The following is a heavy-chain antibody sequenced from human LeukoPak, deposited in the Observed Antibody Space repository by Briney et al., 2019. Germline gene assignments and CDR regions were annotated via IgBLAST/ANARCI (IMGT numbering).Heavy chain of an antibody. D-gene: IGHD2-21*02. Sequence: SVKVSCKASGGTFSSYAISWVRQAPGQGLEWMGGIIPIFGTANYAQKFQGRVTITADESTSTAYMELSSLRPEDTAVYYCARDHLLAYCGGDCLGAFDIWGQGTMVTVSS. CDR2: IIPIFGTA. CDR3: ARDHLLAYCGGDCLGAFDI. V-gene: IGHV1-69*13. CDR1: GGTFSSYA. J-gene: IGHJ3*02.